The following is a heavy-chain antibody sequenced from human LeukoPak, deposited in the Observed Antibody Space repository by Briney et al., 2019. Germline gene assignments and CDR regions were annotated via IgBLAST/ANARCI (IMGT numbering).Heavy chain of an antibody. D-gene: IGHD2-15*01. V-gene: IGHV3-23*01. J-gene: IGHJ4*02. CDR2: ISGSGGST. CDR3: AKGTRIVVVVAATRNYFDY. Sequence: GGSLRLSCAASGFTFSSYAMSWVRQAPGKGLEWGSAISGSGGSTYYADSVKGRFTISRDNSKNTLYLQMNSLRAEDTAVYYCAKGTRIVVVVAATRNYFDYWGQGTLVTVSS. CDR1: GFTFSSYA.